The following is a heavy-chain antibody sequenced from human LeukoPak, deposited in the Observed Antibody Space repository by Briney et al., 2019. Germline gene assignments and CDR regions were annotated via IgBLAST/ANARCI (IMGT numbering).Heavy chain of an antibody. CDR3: ARVEATVTTWYFDY. V-gene: IGHV4-34*01. CDR1: GGSFSGYY. Sequence: SETLSLTCAVYGGSFSGYYWSWIRQPPGKGLEWIGGINHSGSTNYNPSLKSRVTISVDTSKNQFSLKLSSVTAADTAVYYCARVEATVTTWYFDYWGQGTLVTVSS. CDR2: INHSGST. D-gene: IGHD4-17*01. J-gene: IGHJ4*02.